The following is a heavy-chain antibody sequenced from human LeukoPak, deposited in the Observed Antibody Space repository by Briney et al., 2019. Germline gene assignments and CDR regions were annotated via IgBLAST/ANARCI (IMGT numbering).Heavy chain of an antibody. CDR2: INHRGDT. CDR1: GGSFSSYY. D-gene: IGHD1-1*01. Sequence: SETLSLTCAVYGGSFSSYYWSWIRQSPGTGLEWIAEINHRGDTNYNPSVKSRVTISVDTSKNQFSLKVTSLTAADTAVYYCARGPTISETGYFDYWGQGTLVTVSS. V-gene: IGHV4-34*01. J-gene: IGHJ4*03. CDR3: ARGPTISETGYFDY.